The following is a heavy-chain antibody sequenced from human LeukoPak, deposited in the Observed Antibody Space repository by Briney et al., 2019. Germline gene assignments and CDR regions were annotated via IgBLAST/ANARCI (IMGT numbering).Heavy chain of an antibody. CDR2: ISGSGGST. CDR1: GFTFSTYW. D-gene: IGHD6-19*01. J-gene: IGHJ4*02. V-gene: IGHV3-23*01. CDR3: AKYSVAGVYYFDY. Sequence: GGCLRLSCAASGFTFSTYWMSWVRQAPGKGLEWVSAISGSGGSTYYADSVKGWFTISRDNSKNTLYLQMNSLRAEDTAVYYCAKYSVAGVYYFDYWGQGTLVTVSS.